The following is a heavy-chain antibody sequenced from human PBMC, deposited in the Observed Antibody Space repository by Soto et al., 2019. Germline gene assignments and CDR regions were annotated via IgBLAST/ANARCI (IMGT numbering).Heavy chain of an antibody. CDR3: ARGYCISTSCYGASYYYYGMDV. CDR2: IIPIFGTA. Sequence: QVQLVQSGAEVKKPGSSVKVSCKASGGTFSSYAISWVRQAPGQGLEWMGGIIPIFGTANYAQKFQGRVTINADESTSTAYMELSSLRSEDTAVYYCARGYCISTSCYGASYYYYGMDVWGQGTTVTVSS. J-gene: IGHJ6*02. CDR1: GGTFSSYA. D-gene: IGHD2-2*01. V-gene: IGHV1-69*12.